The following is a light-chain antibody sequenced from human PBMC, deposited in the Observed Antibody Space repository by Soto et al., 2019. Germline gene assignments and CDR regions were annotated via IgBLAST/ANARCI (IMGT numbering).Light chain of an antibody. J-gene: IGKJ1*01. V-gene: IGKV1-27*01. Sequence: IRMAQSPSSFSASTGDRVASTCRASQGISSYLAWYQQKPGKVPKLLIHDASTLQSGVPSRFSGSGSGTDFTLTISSLQPEDVATYYCQKYNNAPHTFGQGTKVDIK. CDR1: QGISSY. CDR3: QKYNNAPHT. CDR2: DAS.